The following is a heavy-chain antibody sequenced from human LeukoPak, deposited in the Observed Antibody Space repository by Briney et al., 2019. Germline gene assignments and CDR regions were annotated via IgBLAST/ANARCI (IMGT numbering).Heavy chain of an antibody. D-gene: IGHD3-9*01. J-gene: IGHJ5*02. CDR2: ISAYNGNT. CDR3: ARVSLRYFDWSPNWFDP. V-gene: IGHV1-18*01. CDR1: GYTFTSYG. Sequence: ASVKVSCKASGYTFTSYGISWVRQAPGQGLEWMGWISAYNGNTNYAQKLQGRVTMTTDTSTSTAYMELRSLRSDDTAVYYCARVSLRYFDWSPNWFDPWGQGTLVTVSS.